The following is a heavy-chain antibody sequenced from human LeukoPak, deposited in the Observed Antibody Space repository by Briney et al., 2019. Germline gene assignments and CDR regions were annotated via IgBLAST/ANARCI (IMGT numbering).Heavy chain of an antibody. D-gene: IGHD2-2*02. Sequence: PSETLSLTCTVSGGSISSGGYYWSWIRQHPGKGLEWIGYIYYSGSTNYNPSLKSRVTISVDTSKNQFSLKLSSVTAADTAVYYCARGYCSSTSCYTPYYFDYWGQGTLVTVSS. V-gene: IGHV4-61*08. J-gene: IGHJ4*02. CDR1: GGSISSGGYY. CDR3: ARGYCSSTSCYTPYYFDY. CDR2: IYYSGST.